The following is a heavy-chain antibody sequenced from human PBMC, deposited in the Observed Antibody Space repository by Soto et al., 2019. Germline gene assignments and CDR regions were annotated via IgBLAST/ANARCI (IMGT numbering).Heavy chain of an antibody. CDR1: GGTFSSYA. D-gene: IGHD2-21*01. CDR3: AMGLAYCISGTCSFDF. J-gene: IGHJ4*02. CDR2: IDPSDGST. Sequence: ASVKVSCKASGGTFSSYAISWVRQAPGQGLEWMGIIDPSDGSTDYAPKFQGTVTMTRDTSTSTVYMELSSLRSDDTAIYYCAMGLAYCISGTCSFDFWGQGTQVTVSS. V-gene: IGHV1-46*01.